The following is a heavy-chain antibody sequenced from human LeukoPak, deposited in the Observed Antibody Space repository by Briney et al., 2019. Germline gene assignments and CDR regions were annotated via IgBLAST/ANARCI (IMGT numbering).Heavy chain of an antibody. J-gene: IGHJ4*02. D-gene: IGHD2-21*01. Sequence: GGSLRLSCAASGFTFSSYAMHWVRQAPGKGLEWVAVISYDGSNKYYADPVKGRFTISRDNSKNTLYLQMNSLRAEDTAVYYCARANLLYYFDYWGQGTLVTVSS. CDR3: ARANLLYYFDY. CDR2: ISYDGSNK. CDR1: GFTFSSYA. V-gene: IGHV3-30*04.